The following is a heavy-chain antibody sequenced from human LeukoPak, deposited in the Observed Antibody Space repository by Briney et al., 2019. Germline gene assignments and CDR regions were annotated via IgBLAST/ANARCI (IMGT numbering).Heavy chain of an antibody. CDR1: GFTFCNYA. D-gene: IGHD1-26*01. CDR2: ITSGGGST. Sequence: GGSLRLSCAASGFTFCNYAMSWVRQPPGKGLEWVSLITSGGGSTYYADSVKGRFTISRDNPTDTLSLQMNSLRVEDTAVYYCAKGWGALDYWGQGTLVTVSS. J-gene: IGHJ4*02. CDR3: AKGWGALDY. V-gene: IGHV3-23*01.